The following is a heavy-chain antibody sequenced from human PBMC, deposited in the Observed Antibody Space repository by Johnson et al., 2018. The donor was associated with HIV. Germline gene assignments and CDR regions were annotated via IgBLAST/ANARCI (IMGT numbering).Heavy chain of an antibody. Sequence: MQLVESGGGLIQPGGSLRLSCAASGFTVSSNYMSWVRLAPGKGLEWVSVIYSGGSTYYADSVKGRFTISRDNSKNTLYLQMNSLRAEDTAVYYCARPRVSSGRHGAFDIWGQGTTVTVSS. V-gene: IGHV3-53*01. D-gene: IGHD3-22*01. J-gene: IGHJ3*02. CDR1: GFTVSSNY. CDR2: IYSGGST. CDR3: ARPRVSSGRHGAFDI.